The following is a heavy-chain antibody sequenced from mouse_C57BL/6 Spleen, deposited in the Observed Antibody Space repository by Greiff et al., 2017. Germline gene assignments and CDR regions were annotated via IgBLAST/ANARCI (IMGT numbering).Heavy chain of an antibody. CDR3: ARAPYGNYPYWYFDV. CDR1: GFTFSDYY. Sequence: EVKLMESEGGLVQPGSSMKLSCTASGFTFSDYYMAWVRQVPEKGLEWVANINYDGSSTYYLDSLKSRFIISRDNAKNILYLQMSSLKSEDTATYYCARAPYGNYPYWYFDVWGTGTTVTVSS. D-gene: IGHD2-1*01. CDR2: INYDGSST. V-gene: IGHV5-16*01. J-gene: IGHJ1*03.